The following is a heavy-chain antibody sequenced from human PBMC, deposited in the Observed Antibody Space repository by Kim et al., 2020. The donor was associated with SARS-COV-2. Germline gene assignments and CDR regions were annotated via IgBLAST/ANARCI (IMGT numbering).Heavy chain of an antibody. D-gene: IGHD5-12*01. CDR2: ISSSGSTI. V-gene: IGHV3-48*03. CDR1: GFTFSSYE. Sequence: GGSLRLSCAASGFTFSSYEMNWVRQAPGKGLEWVSYISSSGSTIYYADSVKGRFTISRDNAKNSLYLQMNSLRAEDTAVYYCARENRAQRWLQFTRWFDPWGQGTLVTVSS. CDR3: ARENRAQRWLQFTRWFDP. J-gene: IGHJ5*02.